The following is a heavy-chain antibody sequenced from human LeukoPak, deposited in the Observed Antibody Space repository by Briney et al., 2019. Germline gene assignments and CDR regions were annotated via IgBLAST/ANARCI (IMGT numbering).Heavy chain of an antibody. Sequence: SGGSLRLSCAASGFTFSSYSMNWVRQAPGKGLEWVSSISSSSSYIYYADSVKGRFTISRDNAKNSLYLQMNSLRAEDTAVYYCASWKTYGDEFDYWGQGTLVTFSS. CDR2: ISSSSSYI. J-gene: IGHJ4*02. CDR1: GFTFSSYS. V-gene: IGHV3-21*01. D-gene: IGHD4-17*01. CDR3: ASWKTYGDEFDY.